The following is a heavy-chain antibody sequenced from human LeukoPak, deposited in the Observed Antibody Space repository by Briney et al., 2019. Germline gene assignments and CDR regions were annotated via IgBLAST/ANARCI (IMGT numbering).Heavy chain of an antibody. Sequence: GGSLRLSCAASGFTHRSYTMNWVHQAPGKELEWVSSISSSSSYIYYADSVKGRFTISRDNAKNSLYLQMNSLRAEDTAVYYCVREGLKTTGDYWGQGTLVTVSS. V-gene: IGHV3-21*01. J-gene: IGHJ4*02. CDR1: GFTHRSYT. CDR3: VREGLKTTGDY. CDR2: ISSSSSYI. D-gene: IGHD1-1*01.